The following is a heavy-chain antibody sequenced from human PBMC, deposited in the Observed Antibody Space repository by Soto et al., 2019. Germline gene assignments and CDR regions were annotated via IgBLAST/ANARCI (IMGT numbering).Heavy chain of an antibody. CDR3: ARDIGFGASDV. Sequence: QVQLVQSGAEVKKPGASVKVSCKASGYTFTSYGISWVRQATGQGLELMGWIRAYKGNTNYAQKLQGRVTVTTDTSTSTAYMALRSLRSDDTAVYYCARDIGFGASDVWGQGTTVTVSS. V-gene: IGHV1-18*01. J-gene: IGHJ6*02. CDR2: IRAYKGNT. D-gene: IGHD3-10*01. CDR1: GYTFTSYG.